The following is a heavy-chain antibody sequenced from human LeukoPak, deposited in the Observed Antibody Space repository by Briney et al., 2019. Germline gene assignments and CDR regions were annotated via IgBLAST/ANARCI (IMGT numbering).Heavy chain of an antibody. V-gene: IGHV3-9*01. D-gene: IGHD3-22*01. J-gene: IGHJ4*02. Sequence: GGSLRLSCVASGFTFSNYAMHWVRQAPGKGLEWVSGISWNSGSIGYADSVKGRFTISRDNAKNSLYLQMNSLRAEDTALYYCAKGSHYYDSSGYYFDYWGQGTLVTVSS. CDR2: ISWNSGSI. CDR1: GFTFSNYA. CDR3: AKGSHYYDSSGYYFDY.